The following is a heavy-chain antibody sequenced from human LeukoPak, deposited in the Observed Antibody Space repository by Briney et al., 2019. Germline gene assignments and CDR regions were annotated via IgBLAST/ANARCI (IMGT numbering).Heavy chain of an antibody. V-gene: IGHV1-2*02. CDR2: INPNSGGT. CDR1: GYTFTGYY. D-gene: IGHD3-22*01. Sequence: ASVKVSCKASGYTFTGYYMHWVRQAPGQGLEWMGWINPNSGGTNYAQKFQGRVTMTRDTSISTAYMELSRLRSDDTAVYYCARTIVVVYNAFDIWGQGTMVTVSS. CDR3: ARTIVVVYNAFDI. J-gene: IGHJ3*02.